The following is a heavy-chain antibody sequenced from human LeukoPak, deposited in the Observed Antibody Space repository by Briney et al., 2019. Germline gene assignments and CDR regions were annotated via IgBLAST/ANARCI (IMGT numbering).Heavy chain of an antibody. V-gene: IGHV4-34*01. CDR1: GGSFSGYY. Sequence: SETLSLTCAVYGGSFSGYYWSWIRQPPGKGLEWIGEINHSGSTSYNPSLKSRVTISVDTSKNQFSLKLSSVTAADTAVYYCARSLLYYYDSSGYYSPFDYWGQGTLVTVSS. D-gene: IGHD3-22*01. CDR2: INHSGST. CDR3: ARSLLYYYDSSGYYSPFDY. J-gene: IGHJ4*02.